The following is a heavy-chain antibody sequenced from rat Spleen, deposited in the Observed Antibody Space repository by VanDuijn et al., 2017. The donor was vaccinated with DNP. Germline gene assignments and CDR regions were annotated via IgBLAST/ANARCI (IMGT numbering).Heavy chain of an antibody. V-gene: IGHV5-7*01. J-gene: IGHJ1*01. Sequence: EVQLVESGGDLVQPGRSLKLSCVASGFTFTHYDMAWVRQAPKKGLEWVATISYDGSRTYYRDSVKGRFTISRDNAKSTLYLQMDSLRSEDTATYYCARQAYYYSSYKNWYFDFWGPGTMVTVSS. CDR2: ISYDGSRT. CDR1: GFTFTHYD. CDR3: ARQAYYYSSYKNWYFDF. D-gene: IGHD1-2*01.